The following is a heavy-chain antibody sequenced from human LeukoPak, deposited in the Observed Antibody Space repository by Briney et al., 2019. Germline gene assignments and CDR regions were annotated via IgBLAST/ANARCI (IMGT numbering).Heavy chain of an antibody. CDR3: AHSRTTVLGYGMDV. CDR2: IYWDDDK. J-gene: IGHJ6*02. V-gene: IGHV2-5*02. D-gene: IGHD2/OR15-2a*01. CDR1: GFSLSTSGVG. Sequence: ESGPTLVNPTQILTLTCTLSGFSLSTSGVGMGWIRQPPGKALEWLGLIYWDDDKRYSPSLQSRLTITKDTSKTQVVLTMTNMDPVDTATYYCAHSRTTVLGYGMDVWGQGTTVTVSS.